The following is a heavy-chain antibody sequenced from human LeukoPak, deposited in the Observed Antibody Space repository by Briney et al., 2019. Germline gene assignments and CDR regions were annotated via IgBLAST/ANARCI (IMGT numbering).Heavy chain of an antibody. CDR1: GFTVSSNY. D-gene: IGHD4-17*01. J-gene: IGHJ4*02. CDR3: HSDYGGDY. Sequence: PGGSLRLSCAASGFTVSSNYMSWVRQAPGKGLEWVSVFYSGGSTYYADSVKGRFTISRDNSKNTLYLQMNSLRADDTAVYYCHSDYGGDYWGQGTLVTVSS. CDR2: FYSGGST. V-gene: IGHV3-53*01.